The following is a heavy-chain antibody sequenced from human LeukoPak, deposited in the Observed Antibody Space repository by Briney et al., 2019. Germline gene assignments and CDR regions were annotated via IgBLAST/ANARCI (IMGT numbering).Heavy chain of an antibody. V-gene: IGHV3-21*01. CDR1: GFTFTNYS. D-gene: IGHD3-10*01. Sequence: PGGSLRLSCAASGFTFTNYSMNWVRQAPGKGLEWDSSISHSSSYIYYADSVKGRFTISRDNAKNSLYLQMNGLRAEDTAVYYCARDRQWFGESLSSYYYFGVDVWGRGTTVTVSS. CDR2: ISHSSSYI. CDR3: ARDRQWFGESLSSYYYFGVDV. J-gene: IGHJ6*02.